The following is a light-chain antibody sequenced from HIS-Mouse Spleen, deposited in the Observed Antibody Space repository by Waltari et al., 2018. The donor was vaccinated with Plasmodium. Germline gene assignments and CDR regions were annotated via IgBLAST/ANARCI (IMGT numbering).Light chain of an antibody. V-gene: IGLV3-25*03. Sequence: SYELTQPPSVSVSPGQTARIPCSGDALPKQYAYCSQQKPGQAPVLVIYKDSERHSGIPERFSGSSSGTTVTLTISGVQAEDEADYYCQSADSSGTPNWVFGGGTKLTVL. CDR1: ALPKQY. J-gene: IGLJ3*02. CDR2: KDS. CDR3: QSADSSGTPNWV.